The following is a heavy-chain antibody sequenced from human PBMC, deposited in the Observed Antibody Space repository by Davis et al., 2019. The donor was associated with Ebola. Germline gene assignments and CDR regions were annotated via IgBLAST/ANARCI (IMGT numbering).Heavy chain of an antibody. D-gene: IGHD6-13*01. CDR2: IGSGGST. J-gene: IGHJ4*02. V-gene: IGHV3-23*01. CDR3: AKDLEKSSSWYRFDY. Sequence: GGSLRLSCAASGFTFSNYAMSWVRQAPGKGLERVSGIGSGGSTYYADSVKGRFTISRDNSKNTLYLQVNSLRVEDTAVYYCAKDLEKSSSWYRFDYWGQGTLVTVSS. CDR1: GFTFSNYA.